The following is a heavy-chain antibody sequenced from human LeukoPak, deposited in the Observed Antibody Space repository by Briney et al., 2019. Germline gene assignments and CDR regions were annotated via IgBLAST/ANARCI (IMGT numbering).Heavy chain of an antibody. V-gene: IGHV4-34*01. D-gene: IGHD6-19*01. Sequence: SSETLSLTCAVYGGSFSGYYWSWIRQPPGKGLEWIGEINHSGSTNYNPSLKSRVTISVDTSKNQFSLKLSSVTAADTAVYYCARGHQQWLAIDYWGQGTLVTVSS. CDR2: INHSGST. CDR1: GGSFSGYY. CDR3: ARGHQQWLAIDY. J-gene: IGHJ4*02.